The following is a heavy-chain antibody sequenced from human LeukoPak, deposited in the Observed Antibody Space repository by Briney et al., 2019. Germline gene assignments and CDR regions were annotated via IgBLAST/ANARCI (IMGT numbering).Heavy chain of an antibody. CDR1: GFSFSSYW. D-gene: IGHD3-3*01. J-gene: IGHJ6*03. CDR3: AKIGRYYDFWTGFYEEEVDYMDV. Sequence: GGTLRLSCGASGFSFSSYWMHWVRQAPGKGLEWVSGISGSGGSTKHADSVKGRFTISRDNSKNTLYLQMNSLRAEDTAVYYCAKIGRYYDFWTGFYEEEVDYMDVWGKGTTVTVSS. CDR2: ISGSGGST. V-gene: IGHV3-23*01.